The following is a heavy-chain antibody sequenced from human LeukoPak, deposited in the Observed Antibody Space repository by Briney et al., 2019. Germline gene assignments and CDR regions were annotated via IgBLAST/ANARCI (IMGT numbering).Heavy chain of an antibody. Sequence: SETLSLTCTVSGGSISSSSYYWSWIRQPPGKGLEWIGEINHSGSTNYNPSLKSRVTISVDTSKNQFSLKLSSVTAADTAVYYCASGVVATRANWGQGTLVTVSS. CDR2: INHSGST. CDR3: ASGVVATRAN. D-gene: IGHD2-15*01. V-gene: IGHV4-39*07. CDR1: GGSISSSSYY. J-gene: IGHJ4*02.